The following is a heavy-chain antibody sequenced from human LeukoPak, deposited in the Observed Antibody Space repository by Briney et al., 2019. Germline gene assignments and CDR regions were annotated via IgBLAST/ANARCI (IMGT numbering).Heavy chain of an antibody. V-gene: IGHV1-18*01. CDR2: ITAYNGNT. CDR1: GYTFTSYG. J-gene: IGHJ6*03. Sequence: ASVKVSCKASGYTFTSYGINWVRQAPGQGLEWMGWITAYNGNTNYAQKFQGRVTLTTDTSTNTAYREVRSLRSDDTAVYFCAREARFGHYYTDVWDKGTTVTVSS. CDR3: AREARFGHYYTDV. D-gene: IGHD3/OR15-3a*01.